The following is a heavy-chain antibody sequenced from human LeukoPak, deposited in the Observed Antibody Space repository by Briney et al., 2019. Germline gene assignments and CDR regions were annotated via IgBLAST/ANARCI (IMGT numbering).Heavy chain of an antibody. J-gene: IGHJ6*03. CDR1: GDTFTTYG. CDR3: VRVVRKYGLDSYYYLDV. Sequence: SVKVSCKASGDTFTTYGLNWVRQAPGQGLEWMGGAVPDLATPNSAHKFQGRVTITTDESRNTLYIELISLRSEETAVYYCVRVVRKYGLDSYYYLDVWDRGPSVIVSS. D-gene: IGHD2/OR15-2a*01. CDR2: AVPDLATP. V-gene: IGHV1-69*05.